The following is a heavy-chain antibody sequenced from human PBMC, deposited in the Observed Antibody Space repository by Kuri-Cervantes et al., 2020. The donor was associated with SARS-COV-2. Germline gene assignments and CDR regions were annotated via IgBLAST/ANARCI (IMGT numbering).Heavy chain of an antibody. CDR1: GFTFSSYS. D-gene: IGHD4-17*01. CDR3: AILGGDYGDYVGAFDI. J-gene: IGHJ3*02. CDR2: ISSSSSTI. V-gene: IGHV3-48*01. Sequence: LSLTCAASGFTFSSYSMNWVRQAPGKGLEWVSYISSSSSTIYYADSVKGRFAISRDNAKNSLYLQMNSLRAEDTAVYYCAILGGDYGDYVGAFDIWGQGTMVTVSS.